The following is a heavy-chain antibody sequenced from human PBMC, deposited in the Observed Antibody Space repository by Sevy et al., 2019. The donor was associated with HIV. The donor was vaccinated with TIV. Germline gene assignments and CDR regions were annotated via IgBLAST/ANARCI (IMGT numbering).Heavy chain of an antibody. CDR2: ISRYNA. V-gene: IGHV1-18*01. D-gene: IGHD1-26*01. J-gene: IGHJ1*01. CDR3: ARAPSGSQGPGQYFQH. Sequence: ASVKVSCKVSGYTLSQISMHWVRQAPGKGLEWMGWISRYNANYAQHLQGRVTMTTDTSTSTAYMELRSLRSDDTAVYYCARAPSGSQGPGQYFQHWGQGTLVTVSS. CDR1: GYTLSQIS.